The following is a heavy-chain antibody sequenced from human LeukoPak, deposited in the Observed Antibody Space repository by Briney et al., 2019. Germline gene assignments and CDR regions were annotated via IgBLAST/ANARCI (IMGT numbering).Heavy chain of an antibody. CDR1: GFTFSNYG. D-gene: IGHD1-1*01. CDR2: IGYNGRSK. CDR3: AREGTDAFDI. Sequence: GGSLRLSCAASGFTFSNYGMHWVRQAPGKGLKWVAFIGYNGRSKYYGDSVKGRFTISRDNSKSTLYLQMNSLRGEDTAVYYCAREGTDAFDIWGQGTMVTVSS. J-gene: IGHJ3*02. V-gene: IGHV3-30*02.